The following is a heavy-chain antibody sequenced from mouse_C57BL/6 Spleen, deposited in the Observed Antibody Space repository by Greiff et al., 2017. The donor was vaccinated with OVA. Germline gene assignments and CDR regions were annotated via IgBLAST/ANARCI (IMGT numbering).Heavy chain of an antibody. J-gene: IGHJ2*01. Sequence: QVQLQQSGAELVRPGTSVKVSCKASGYAFTNYLIEWVKQRPGQGLEWIGVINPGSGGTNYNEKFKGKATLTADKSSSTAYMQLSSLTSEDSAVYFCARMGDYDGPHYFDYWGQGTTLTVSS. CDR3: ARMGDYDGPHYFDY. CDR1: GYAFTNYL. D-gene: IGHD2-4*01. V-gene: IGHV1-54*01. CDR2: INPGSGGT.